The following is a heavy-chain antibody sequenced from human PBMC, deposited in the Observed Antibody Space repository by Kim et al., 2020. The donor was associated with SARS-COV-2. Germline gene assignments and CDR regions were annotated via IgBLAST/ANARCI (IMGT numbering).Heavy chain of an antibody. V-gene: IGHV3-30*02. CDR2: K. Sequence: KYYADSVRGRFTISRDNSKNMLYLQMNSLRIEDTAVYYCAKDHGSGWLVDCWGQGTLVTVSS. D-gene: IGHD6-19*01. CDR3: AKDHGSGWLVDC. J-gene: IGHJ4*02.